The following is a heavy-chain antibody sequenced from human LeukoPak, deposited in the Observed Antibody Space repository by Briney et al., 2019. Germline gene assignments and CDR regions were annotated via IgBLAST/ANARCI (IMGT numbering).Heavy chain of an antibody. CDR3: ARGTSAGGPISPFDF. V-gene: IGHV3-74*01. Sequence: GGSLRLSCAASGFTFSTYAMSWVRQAPGKGLVWVSRIQGDGSNTNYADSVKGRFSISRDNAKNTVYLQMNSLRAEDTGIYYCARGTSAGGPISPFDFWGQGTVVTVSS. D-gene: IGHD6-13*01. J-gene: IGHJ4*02. CDR1: GFTFSTYA. CDR2: IQGDGSNT.